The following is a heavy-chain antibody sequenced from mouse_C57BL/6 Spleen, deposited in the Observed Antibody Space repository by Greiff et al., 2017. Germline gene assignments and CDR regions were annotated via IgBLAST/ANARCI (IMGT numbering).Heavy chain of an antibody. V-gene: IGHV1-54*01. CDR1: GYAFTNYL. D-gene: IGHD2-4*01. CDR3: ARWKGDDYDTGALFAY. J-gene: IGHJ3*01. Sequence: VQLQQSGAELVRPGTSVKVSCKASGYAFTNYLIEWVKQRPGQGLEWIGVINPGSGGTNYKEKFKGKATMTADTSSSTAYMQLSSLTSEDSAVYFCARWKGDDYDTGALFAYWGQGTLVTVSA. CDR2: INPGSGGT.